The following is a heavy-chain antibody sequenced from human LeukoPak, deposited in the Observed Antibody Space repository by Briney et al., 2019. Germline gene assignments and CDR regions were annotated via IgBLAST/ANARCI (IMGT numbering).Heavy chain of an antibody. CDR3: ASKKIVGATRSWFDP. V-gene: IGHV4-34*01. D-gene: IGHD1-26*01. J-gene: IGHJ5*02. CDR2: INHSGST. Sequence: KTSETLSLTCAVYGGSFSGYYWSWIRQPPGKGLEWIGEINHSGSTNYNPSLKSRVTISVDTSKNQFSLKLSSVTAADTAVYYCASKKIVGATRSWFDPWGQGTLVTVSS. CDR1: GGSFSGYY.